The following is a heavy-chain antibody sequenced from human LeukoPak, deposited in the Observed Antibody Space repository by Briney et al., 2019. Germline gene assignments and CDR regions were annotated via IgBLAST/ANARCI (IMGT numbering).Heavy chain of an antibody. Sequence: GGSLRLSCAASGFSFNTYGMHWVRQAPGKWLEWGSFIRYDGSNECYADSVKGRFTISRDNSKNTLYLQMNSLRPEDTAVYYCAKEGYYYLDVWGKGTTVTISS. CDR3: AKEGYYYLDV. CDR2: IRYDGSNE. J-gene: IGHJ6*03. CDR1: GFSFNTYG. V-gene: IGHV3-30*02.